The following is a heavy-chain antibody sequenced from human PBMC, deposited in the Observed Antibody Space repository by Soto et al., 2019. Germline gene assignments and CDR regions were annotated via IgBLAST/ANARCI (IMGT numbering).Heavy chain of an antibody. V-gene: IGHV4-61*03. D-gene: IGHD3-22*01. CDR1: GGSVSSGSYY. J-gene: IGHJ4*02. CDR3: ARGGGYYSPFDY. CDR2: INYSGST. Sequence: PSETLSLTCTVSGGSVSSGSYYWSWIRQPPGKGLEWIGYINYSGSTNYNPSLKSRVTISVDTSKIHFSLKLNSVTAADTAVYYCARGGGYYSPFDYWGQGTLVTVSS.